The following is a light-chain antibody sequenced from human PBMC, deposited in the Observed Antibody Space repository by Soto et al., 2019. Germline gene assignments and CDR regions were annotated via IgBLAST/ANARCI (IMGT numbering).Light chain of an antibody. V-gene: IGKV1-39*01. CDR1: QSISTY. Sequence: DIQMTQSPSSLSASVGDRVTIACRAGQSISTYLNWYQQKPGKAPKLLIFAASSLKSGVPSRFSGSGSGTDCTLTINSLQLEDFATYYCQQSNSDPTFGGGTKVEIK. CDR3: QQSNSDPT. J-gene: IGKJ4*01. CDR2: AAS.